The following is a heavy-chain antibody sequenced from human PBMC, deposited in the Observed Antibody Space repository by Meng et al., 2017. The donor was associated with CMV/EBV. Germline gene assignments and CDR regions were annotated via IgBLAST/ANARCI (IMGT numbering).Heavy chain of an antibody. CDR1: GGTFSSDA. CDR2: ITPILGIA. J-gene: IGHJ5*02. Sequence: SVKVSCKTSGGTFSSDAISWVRQAPGQGLEWMGGITPILGIANYAQRFQGRVTITADKSTSTAYMELSSLRSEDTTVYYCARTRECGADCYYRFDPWGQGTLVTVSS. V-gene: IGHV1-69*10. CDR3: ARTRECGADCYYRFDP. D-gene: IGHD2-21*01.